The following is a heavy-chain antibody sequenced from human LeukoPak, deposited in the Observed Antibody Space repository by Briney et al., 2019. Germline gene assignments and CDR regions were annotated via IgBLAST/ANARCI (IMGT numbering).Heavy chain of an antibody. CDR2: VYSGGST. Sequence: PGGSLRLSCAASGFTVSSNYMSWVRQAPGKGLEWVSVVYSGGSTYYADSVKGRFTISRDNSKNTLYLQMNSLRAEDTAVYYCARERRGYFDYWGQGTLVTVSS. V-gene: IGHV3-53*01. D-gene: IGHD1-1*01. CDR3: ARERRGYFDY. CDR1: GFTVSSNY. J-gene: IGHJ4*02.